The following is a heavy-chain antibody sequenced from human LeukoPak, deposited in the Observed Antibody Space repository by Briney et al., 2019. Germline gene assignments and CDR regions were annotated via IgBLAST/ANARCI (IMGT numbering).Heavy chain of an antibody. V-gene: IGHV3-23*01. D-gene: IGHD2-15*01. Sequence: QSGGSLILSCTVSGFSLSSYAMSWVRRAPGKGLEWVSATSSSDDGKYYADSVRSRFTISRDNSRNTMYLQMNSLRAEDAAVYYCAKAPVTSCRGAFCYPFDSWGQGTLVTVSS. CDR2: TSSSDDGK. J-gene: IGHJ4*02. CDR1: GFSLSSYA. CDR3: AKAPVTSCRGAFCYPFDS.